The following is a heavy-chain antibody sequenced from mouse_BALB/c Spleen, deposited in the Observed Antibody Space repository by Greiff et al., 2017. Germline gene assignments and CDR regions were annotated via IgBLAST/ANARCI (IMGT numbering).Heavy chain of an antibody. D-gene: IGHD2-1*01. CDR2: IDPENGNT. CDR3: AGYCGNFGGFAY. V-gene: IGHV14-1*02. CDR1: GFNIKDYY. Sequence: VQLQQSGAELVRPGALVKLSCKASGFNIKDYYMHWVKQRPEQGLEWIGWIDPENGNTIYDPKFQGKASITADTSSNTAYLQLSSLTSEDTAVYYCAGYCGNFGGFAYWGQGTLVTVSA. J-gene: IGHJ3*01.